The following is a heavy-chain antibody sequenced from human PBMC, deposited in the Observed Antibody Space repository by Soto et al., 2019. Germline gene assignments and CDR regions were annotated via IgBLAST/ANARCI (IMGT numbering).Heavy chain of an antibody. J-gene: IGHJ4*02. V-gene: IGHV3-30*18. CDR3: AKDVGATVWRYFDY. D-gene: IGHD1-26*01. Sequence: QVQLVESGGGAVQPGRSLRLSCAASGFTFSSYGMHWVRQAPGKGLEWVAAIFYDGTNKYYADSVKGRFTISRDSSENTLYLQMNSLRTEDTAVYYCAKDVGATVWRYFDYWGQGTLVTVSS. CDR1: GFTFSSYG. CDR2: IFYDGTNK.